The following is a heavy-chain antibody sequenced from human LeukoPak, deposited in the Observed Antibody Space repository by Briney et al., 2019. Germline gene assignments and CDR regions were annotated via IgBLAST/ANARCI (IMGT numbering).Heavy chain of an antibody. J-gene: IGHJ6*02. V-gene: IGHV4-34*01. CDR2: INHSGST. CDR3: ATVVATYYYYYGMDV. D-gene: IGHD2-2*01. Sequence: SETLSLTCAVYGESFSGYYWSWIRQPPGKGLEWIGEINHSGSTNYKPSLKSQVTISVDTSKNQFSLKLSSVTAADTAVYYCATVVATYYYYYGMDVWGQGTTVTVSS. CDR1: GESFSGYY.